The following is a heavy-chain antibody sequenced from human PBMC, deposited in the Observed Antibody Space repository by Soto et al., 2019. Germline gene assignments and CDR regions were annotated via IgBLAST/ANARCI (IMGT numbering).Heavy chain of an antibody. V-gene: IGHV2-26*01. J-gene: IGHJ5*02. CDR2: IFSKDER. CDR1: GFSLSNAGMG. Sequence: QVTLKESGPVLVKPTETLTLTCTVSGFSLSNAGMGVSWIRQPPGKALEWLAHIFSKDERRFSTSLKNRLTISKDTFNSQVVLIMTNMDPVDTATYYCAQTEDGGRSRTPAGWFDAWGQGTLVTVSS. CDR3: AQTEDGGRSRTPAGWFDA. D-gene: IGHD2-15*01.